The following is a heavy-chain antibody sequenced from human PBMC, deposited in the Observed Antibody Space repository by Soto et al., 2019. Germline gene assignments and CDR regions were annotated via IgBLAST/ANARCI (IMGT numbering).Heavy chain of an antibody. Sequence: EVQLLESGGGLVQPGGSLRLSCAASGFTFSSYAMSWVRQAPGKGLEWVSAISGSGGSTYYADSVKGRFTISRDNSKNTLYLQMNSLRAEDTAVYYCAKGGRYFDWLLKHNWFDPWGQGTLVTVSS. CDR2: ISGSGGST. D-gene: IGHD3-9*01. CDR3: AKGGRYFDWLLKHNWFDP. CDR1: GFTFSSYA. V-gene: IGHV3-23*01. J-gene: IGHJ5*02.